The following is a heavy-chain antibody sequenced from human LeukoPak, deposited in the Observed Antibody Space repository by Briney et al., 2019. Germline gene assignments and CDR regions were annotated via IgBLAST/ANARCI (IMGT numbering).Heavy chain of an antibody. V-gene: IGHV3-72*01. J-gene: IGHJ6*02. CDR2: IREKTHTYTT. D-gene: IGHD3-22*01. CDR3: ARGASSARPYFYHVLDV. CDR1: GFTFSDHY. Sequence: GSLRLSCVASGFTFSDHYMDWVRQAPGEGMEWVGRIREKTHTYTTEYAASVKGRHFISRDDSRNSLYLQMNSLTTEDTAVYYCARGASSARPYFYHVLDVWGQGTTVTVSS.